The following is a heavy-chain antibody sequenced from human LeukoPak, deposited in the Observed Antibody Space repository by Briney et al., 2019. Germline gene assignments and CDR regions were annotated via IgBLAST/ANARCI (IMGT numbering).Heavy chain of an antibody. CDR1: GGTFSSYA. J-gene: IGHJ4*02. Sequence: SVKVSFKASGGTFSSYAISWVRQAPGQGLEWMARIIPIFGTANYAQKFQGRVTITTDESTSTAYMELSSLRSEDTAVYYCARVPIAVAGNASWDYWGQGTLVTVSS. D-gene: IGHD6-19*01. CDR2: IIPIFGTA. CDR3: ARVPIAVAGNASWDY. V-gene: IGHV1-69*05.